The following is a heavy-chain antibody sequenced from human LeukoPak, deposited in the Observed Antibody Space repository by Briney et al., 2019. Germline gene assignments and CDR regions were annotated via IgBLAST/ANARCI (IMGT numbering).Heavy chain of an antibody. V-gene: IGHV4-59*01. J-gene: IGHJ3*02. CDR3: ARAGRWEGRPHAFDI. CDR1: GGSISNYY. CDR2: IYYSGIT. Sequence: SETLSLTCTVSGGSISNYYWNCIRQPPGKGLEWIGYIYYSGITNYNPSLESRVTISVDTSKNQFSLKLSSVTAADTAVYCCARAGRWEGRPHAFDIWGQGTMVAVSS. D-gene: IGHD1-26*01.